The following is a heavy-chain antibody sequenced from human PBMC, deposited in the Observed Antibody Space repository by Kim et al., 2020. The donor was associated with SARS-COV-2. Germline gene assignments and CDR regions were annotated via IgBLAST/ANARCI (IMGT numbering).Heavy chain of an antibody. CDR3: ATRPIVVVPAAKEYWFDP. Sequence: KSRVTISVDTSKNQFSLKLSSVTAADTAVYYCATRPIVVVPAAKEYWFDPWGQGTLVTVSS. V-gene: IGHV4-34*01. D-gene: IGHD2-2*01. J-gene: IGHJ5*02.